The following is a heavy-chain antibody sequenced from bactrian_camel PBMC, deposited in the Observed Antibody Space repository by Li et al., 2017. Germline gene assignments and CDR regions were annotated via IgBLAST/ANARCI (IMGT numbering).Heavy chain of an antibody. CDR1: GYIASTLC. Sequence: HEQLVESGGGSVQVGGSLKLSCAASGYIASTLCMGWFRQVSGKEREGVATIRSNGETAYADSVKGRFTISQDSARNKTYLQMNSLKPEDTAMYHCAAWGGSSCRPEDVGRYGYRGQGTQVTVS. J-gene: IGHJ4*01. D-gene: IGHD5*01. CDR3: AAWGGSSCRPEDVGRYGY. V-gene: IGHV3S53*01. CDR2: IRSNGET.